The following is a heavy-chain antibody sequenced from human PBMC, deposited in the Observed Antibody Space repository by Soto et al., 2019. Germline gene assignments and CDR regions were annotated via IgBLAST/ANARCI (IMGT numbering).Heavy chain of an antibody. V-gene: IGHV1-18*01. J-gene: IGHJ4*02. Sequence: ASVKVSCKASGYTFTSYGISWVRQAPGQGLEWRGWISAYNGNTNYAQTLQGRVTMPTDTSTSTAYMELRSLRSDDTAVYSCAREGSGWYSGGYGYWGQGTLVTVSS. D-gene: IGHD6-19*01. CDR3: AREGSGWYSGGYGY. CDR2: ISAYNGNT. CDR1: GYTFTSYG.